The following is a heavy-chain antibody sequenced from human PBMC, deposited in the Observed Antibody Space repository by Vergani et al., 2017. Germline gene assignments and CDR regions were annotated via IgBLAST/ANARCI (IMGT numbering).Heavy chain of an antibody. CDR3: ARIRRMGRSGYDIFDF. J-gene: IGHJ4*02. CDR2: IDWNDNK. Sequence: QVTLRESGPALVKPTQTLTLTCTFSGFSILTSEMCVSWIRQPPGKALEWLALIDWNDNKYFNTSLKTRLTIYKDASKNQVVLTMTNMDPVDTATYYCARIRRMGRSGYDIFDFWGQGILVTVAS. CDR1: GFSILTSEMC. V-gene: IGHV2-70*01. D-gene: IGHD5-12*01.